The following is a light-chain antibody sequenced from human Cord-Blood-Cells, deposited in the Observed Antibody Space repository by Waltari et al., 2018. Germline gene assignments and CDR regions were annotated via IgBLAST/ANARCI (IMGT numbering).Light chain of an antibody. CDR3: QQSYSTPPYS. J-gene: IGKJ2*03. Sequence: DFQMTPSPSSLSASVGDRVTIPCRAGQSIISYLNWYQQKPGKAPKLLIYAASSLQSGVPSRFSGSRSGTEFTLTISSRQPEEFATYYCQQSYSTPPYSFGQGTKLEIK. CDR1: QSIISY. V-gene: IGKV1-39*01. CDR2: AAS.